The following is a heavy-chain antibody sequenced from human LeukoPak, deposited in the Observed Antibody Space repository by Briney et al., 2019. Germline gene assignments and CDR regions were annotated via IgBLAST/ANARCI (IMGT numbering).Heavy chain of an antibody. Sequence: GGSLRLSCAASGFTFSSYGMHWVRQAPGKGLEWVAVIWYDGSNKYYADSVRGRFTISRDNSKNTLYLQMNSLRAEDTAVYYCARGPSYSNYDPHRDPWGQGTLVTVSS. CDR1: GFTFSSYG. CDR3: ARGPSYSNYDPHRDP. D-gene: IGHD4-11*01. J-gene: IGHJ5*02. CDR2: IWYDGSNK. V-gene: IGHV3-33*01.